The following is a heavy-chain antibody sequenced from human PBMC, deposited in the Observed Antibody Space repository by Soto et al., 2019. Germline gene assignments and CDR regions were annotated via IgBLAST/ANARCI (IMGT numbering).Heavy chain of an antibody. Sequence: EVQLLESGGGLVQPGGSLRLACAASGFTFSIYPISWVLQAPGKGLEYVSGIRGVSDTYYAESLMGRFTISRDNSKNILYLQMNSLRAEDTAVYFCAKDLLPPGQFDSWGQGILVTVSS. D-gene: IGHD2-15*01. CDR2: IRGVSDT. CDR3: AKDLLPPGQFDS. CDR1: GFTFSIYP. V-gene: IGHV3-23*01. J-gene: IGHJ4*02.